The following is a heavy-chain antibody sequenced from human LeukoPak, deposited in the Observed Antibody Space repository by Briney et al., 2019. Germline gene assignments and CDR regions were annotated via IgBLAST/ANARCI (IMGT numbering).Heavy chain of an antibody. CDR3: ARGPYSSSWYFGCFDY. J-gene: IGHJ4*02. CDR2: IYYSGST. D-gene: IGHD6-13*01. Sequence: SETLSLTCTVSGGSISSSSYYWGWIRQPPGKGLEWIGSIYYSGSTYYNPSLKSRVTISVDTSKNQFSLKLSSVTAADTAVYYCARGPYSSSWYFGCFDYWGQGTLVTVSS. CDR1: GGSISSSSYY. V-gene: IGHV4-39*01.